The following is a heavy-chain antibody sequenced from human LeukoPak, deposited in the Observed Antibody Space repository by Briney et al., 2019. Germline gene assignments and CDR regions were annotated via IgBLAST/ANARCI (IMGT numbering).Heavy chain of an antibody. CDR2: IYYSGSA. CDR1: GGSIGGYY. V-gene: IGHV4-59*08. D-gene: IGHD6-19*01. J-gene: IGHJ3*02. Sequence: SETLSLTCTVSGGSIGGYYWSWIRQPPGEGLEWIGYIYYSGSANYNPSLKSRVTILVDTSKNQFSLKLTSVTAADTAVYYCARYTSGGGAFDIWGQGTMVTVSS. CDR3: ARYTSGGGAFDI.